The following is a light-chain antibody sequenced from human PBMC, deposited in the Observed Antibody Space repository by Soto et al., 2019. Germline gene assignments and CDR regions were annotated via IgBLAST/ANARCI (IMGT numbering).Light chain of an antibody. CDR1: SGSIASNF. J-gene: IGLJ3*02. V-gene: IGLV6-57*04. Sequence: NFMLTQPHSVSESPGKTVTISCTRSSGSIASNFVHWYQQRPGSTPTTVIYDNNQRPSGVPDRFSGSIDSSSNSASLTISGLKTEDEADYYCQSYDGIALVFGGGTKLTVL. CDR2: DNN. CDR3: QSYDGIALV.